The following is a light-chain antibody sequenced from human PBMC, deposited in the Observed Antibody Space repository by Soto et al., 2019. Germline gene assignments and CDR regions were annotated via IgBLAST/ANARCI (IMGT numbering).Light chain of an antibody. V-gene: IGKV3-15*01. CDR1: QTVSSN. J-gene: IGKJ4*01. CDR2: GSS. CDR3: HQYNNWPLT. Sequence: EIVMTQSPATLSVSPGEGATLSCRASQTVSSNLAWYQQKPGQAPRLLIYGSSTRATGIPARLSGSGSGTEFTLTISSLQSEDLEVDYCHQYNNWPLTFGGGTKVEIK.